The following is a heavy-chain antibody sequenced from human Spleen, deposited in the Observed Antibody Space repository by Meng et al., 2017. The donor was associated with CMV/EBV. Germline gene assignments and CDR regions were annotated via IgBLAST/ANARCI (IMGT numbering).Heavy chain of an antibody. Sequence: GESLKISCAVSGFTLNNYDMHWVRQAPGKGLEWVALMWYDGSNKYYADSVKGRFTISRDYSKNTLYLEMSRLRAEDTAVYYCARQSGYYTFYYYDYWGQGALVTVSS. J-gene: IGHJ4*02. CDR1: GFTLNNYD. D-gene: IGHD3-3*01. V-gene: IGHV3-33*01. CDR3: ARQSGYYTFYYYDY. CDR2: MWYDGSNK.